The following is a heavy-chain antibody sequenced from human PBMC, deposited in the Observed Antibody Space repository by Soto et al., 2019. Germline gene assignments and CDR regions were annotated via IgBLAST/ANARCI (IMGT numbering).Heavy chain of an antibody. CDR3: ARARSCTSCYGGGEYDI. D-gene: IGHD2-2*01. Sequence: QVQLKESGPGLVKPSQTLSLTCTVSGGSISIVTSYWNWIRQHPGKGLEWIGYIYYTGTSNYNSSLTSRLRMSIDTSGNQFSLNLSSVTDADTAVYFCARARSCTSCYGGGEYDIWGQGTMVSVSS. V-gene: IGHV4-31*03. CDR1: GGSISIVTSY. CDR2: IYYTGTS. J-gene: IGHJ3*02.